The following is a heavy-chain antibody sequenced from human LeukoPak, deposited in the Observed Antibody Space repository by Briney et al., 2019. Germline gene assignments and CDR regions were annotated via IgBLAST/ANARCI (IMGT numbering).Heavy chain of an antibody. CDR3: ARVHNYYYGMDV. V-gene: IGHV3-23*01. Sequence: VQPGASLRLSCAASGFTFSSYAMSWVRQAPGKGLEWVSAISGGGGSTYYADSVKGRFTISRDNSKNSLYLQMNSLRAEDTAVYYCARVHNYYYGMDVWGKGTTVTVSS. CDR2: ISGGGGST. CDR1: GFTFSSYA. J-gene: IGHJ6*04.